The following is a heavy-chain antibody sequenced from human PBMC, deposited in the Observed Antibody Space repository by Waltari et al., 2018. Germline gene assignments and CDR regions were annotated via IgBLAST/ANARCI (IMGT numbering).Heavy chain of an antibody. Sequence: EAQLVESGGGLIHPGGSLRLSCAVSGFTAGTNYMSWVRQAPGKGLEWGSVMYSGGSTNYADSVRGRFTISRDNSKNTLFLEMNSLTAEDTAVYYCARDPPGMATIGSWGQGTLVTVSS. CDR2: MYSGGST. D-gene: IGHD5-12*01. V-gene: IGHV3-53*01. CDR1: GFTAGTNY. CDR3: ARDPPGMATIGS. J-gene: IGHJ5*02.